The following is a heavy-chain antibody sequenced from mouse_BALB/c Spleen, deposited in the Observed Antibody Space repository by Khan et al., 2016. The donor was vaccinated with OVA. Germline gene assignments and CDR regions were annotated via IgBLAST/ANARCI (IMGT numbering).Heavy chain of an antibody. V-gene: IGHV1-74*01. Sequence: QIQLQQSGPELVRPGASVKTSCKASGYTFTSFWIHWVKQRPGQGREWIGIIVPFKSETRLNQIFKDKASLNVYKSTNTSYMQLSRLTSETSAIYYCAIGGYGSPFAYWSQGTLVTVSA. J-gene: IGHJ3*01. CDR2: IVPFKSET. D-gene: IGHD1-1*01. CDR1: GYTFTSFW. CDR3: AIGGYGSPFAY.